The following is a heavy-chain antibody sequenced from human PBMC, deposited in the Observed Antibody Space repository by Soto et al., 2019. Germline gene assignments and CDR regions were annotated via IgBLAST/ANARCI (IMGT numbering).Heavy chain of an antibody. Sequence: QMQLVQSGPEVKKPGTSVKVSCKASGFTFTSSAVQWVRQARGQRLEWIGWIVVGSGNTNYAQKFQERVTITRDMSTSTAYMELSSLGSEDTAVYYCAAAQERGSFDIWGQGTRVTVSS. CDR2: IVVGSGNT. J-gene: IGHJ3*02. CDR3: AAAQERGSFDI. CDR1: GFTFTSSA. V-gene: IGHV1-58*01.